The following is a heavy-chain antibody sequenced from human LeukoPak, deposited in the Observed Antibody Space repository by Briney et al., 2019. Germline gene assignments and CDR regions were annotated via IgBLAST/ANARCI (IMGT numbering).Heavy chain of an antibody. CDR3: ARNRIPTSITPDS. D-gene: IGHD1-1*01. CDR2: IPYDSSNK. V-gene: IGHV3-30*03. Sequence: PGGSLRLSCAASGFAFNTYWMNWVRQAPGKGLEWLAVIPYDSSNKYYTDSVQGRFTISRDNSRNTLYLQMNSLRADDSAVYYCARNRIPTSITPDSWGQGTLVTVSS. J-gene: IGHJ5*01. CDR1: GFAFNTYW.